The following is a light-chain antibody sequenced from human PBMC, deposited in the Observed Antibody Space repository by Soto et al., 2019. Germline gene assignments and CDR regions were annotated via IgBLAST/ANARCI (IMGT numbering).Light chain of an antibody. J-gene: IGKJ3*01. Sequence: DIQMTQSPSSLSASVGDRVTITCRASQSITNYLNWYQQKPGRAPKLLIYSASTLQSGVPSGFSGSGSGTDFTLTISSLQPEDSATYYCQQSSSTPFTFGPGTKVYVK. CDR2: SAS. CDR3: QQSSSTPFT. V-gene: IGKV1-39*01. CDR1: QSITNY.